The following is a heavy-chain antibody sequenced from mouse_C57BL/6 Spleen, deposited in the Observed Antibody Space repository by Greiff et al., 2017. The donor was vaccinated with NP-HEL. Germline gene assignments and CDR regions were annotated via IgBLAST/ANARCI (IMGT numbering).Heavy chain of an antibody. CDR1: GYSITSGYY. CDR2: ISYDGSN. J-gene: IGHJ2*01. Sequence: EVKLVESGPGLVKPSQSLSLTCSVTGYSITSGYYWNWIRQFPGNKLEWMGYISYDGSNNYNPSLKNRISITRDTSKNQFFLKLNSVTTEDTATYYCARAWTTVAPFGYWGQGTTLTVSS. V-gene: IGHV3-6*01. CDR3: ARAWTTVAPFGY. D-gene: IGHD1-1*01.